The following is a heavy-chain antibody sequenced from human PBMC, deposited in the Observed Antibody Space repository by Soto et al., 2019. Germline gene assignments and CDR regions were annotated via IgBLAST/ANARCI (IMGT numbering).Heavy chain of an antibody. CDR1: GGSVNTGDNY. CDR3: ARETLDGMDV. J-gene: IGHJ6*02. V-gene: IGHV4-30-4*01. Sequence: HVQLHQSGPRLVKPSQTLSLECSVIGGSVNTGDNYWSWVRQSPGRGLEWIGYIYHTGNTFYNPALENRVTMSVDASKNQFYLTLTSVTAADTAVYFCARETLDGMDVWGQGTNFTVSS. CDR2: IYHTGNT.